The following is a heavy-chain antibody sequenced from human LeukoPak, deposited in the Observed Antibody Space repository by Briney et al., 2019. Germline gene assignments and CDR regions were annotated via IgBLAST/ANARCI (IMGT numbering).Heavy chain of an antibody. V-gene: IGHV3-33*01. CDR3: ARGTTWSPLDFDY. CDR1: GFTFSSYG. Sequence: GGSLRLSCAASGFTFSSYGMHWVRQAPGKGLEWVAVIWYDGSNKYYADSVKGRFTISRDNSKNTLYLQMNSLRAEDTAVYFCARGTTWSPLDFDYWGQGTLVTVSS. J-gene: IGHJ4*02. CDR2: IWYDGSNK. D-gene: IGHD3-3*01.